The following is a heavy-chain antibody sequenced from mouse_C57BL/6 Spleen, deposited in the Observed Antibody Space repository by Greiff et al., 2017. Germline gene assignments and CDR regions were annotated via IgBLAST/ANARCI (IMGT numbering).Heavy chain of an antibody. CDR1: GFTFSDYY. J-gene: IGHJ1*03. D-gene: IGHD1-1*01. V-gene: IGHV5-16*01. CDR2: INYDGSST. Sequence: EVKLMESEGGLVQPGSSMKLSCTASGFTFSDYYMAWVRQVPEKGLEWVANINYDGSSTYYLDSLKSRFILSRDNAKNILYLQMSSLKSEDTATYYCARDDSSYWYCDVWGTGTTVTVSS. CDR3: ARDDSSYWYCDV.